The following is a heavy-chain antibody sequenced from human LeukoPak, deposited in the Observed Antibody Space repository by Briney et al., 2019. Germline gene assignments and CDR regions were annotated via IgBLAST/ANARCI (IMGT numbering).Heavy chain of an antibody. D-gene: IGHD1-26*01. Sequence: ASVKVSCKASGYTFTSYDINWVRQATGQGLEWMGWMNPNSGNTGYARKFQGRVTITRNTSISTAYMELSSLRSEDTAVYYCATYSGSYRGADAFDIWGRGTMVTVSS. V-gene: IGHV1-8*03. J-gene: IGHJ3*02. CDR2: MNPNSGNT. CDR3: ATYSGSYRGADAFDI. CDR1: GYTFTSYD.